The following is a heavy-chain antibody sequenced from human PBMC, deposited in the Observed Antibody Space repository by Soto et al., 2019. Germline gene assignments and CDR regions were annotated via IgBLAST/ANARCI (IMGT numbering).Heavy chain of an antibody. J-gene: IGHJ6*02. CDR2: IRAYNGDT. V-gene: IGHV1-18*03. CDR3: ARAGAAPYYYYGLDV. Sequence: ASVKVSCKTSGYTFTAYDIYWVRQAPGQGLERMGWIRAYNGDTNYAQKFQTRVTMTTDKSTDTAYMDLMSLTSDDMALFFCARAGAAPYYYYGLDVWGQGTTVTVSS. D-gene: IGHD3-10*01. CDR1: GYTFTAYD.